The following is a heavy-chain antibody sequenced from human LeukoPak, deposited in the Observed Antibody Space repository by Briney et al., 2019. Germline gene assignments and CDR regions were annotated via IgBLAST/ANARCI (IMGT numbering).Heavy chain of an antibody. J-gene: IGHJ4*02. CDR1: GYTFTSYG. D-gene: IGHD3-22*01. Sequence: ASVKVSCKASGYTFTSYGISWVRQAPGQGLEWMGWISAYNGNTNYAQKLQGRVTMTTDTSTSTAYMELRSLRSDDTAVYYCARLTARAKDYYDSSGYYYFDYWGQGTLVTVSS. CDR2: ISAYNGNT. CDR3: ARLTARAKDYYDSSGYYYFDY. V-gene: IGHV1-18*01.